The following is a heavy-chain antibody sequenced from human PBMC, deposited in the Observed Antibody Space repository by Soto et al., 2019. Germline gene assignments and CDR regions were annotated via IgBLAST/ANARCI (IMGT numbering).Heavy chain of an antibody. CDR2: ISGSGGST. CDR3: AKARKYSYGLPRFAY. Sequence: EVQLLESGGGLVQPGGSLRLSCAASGFTFSSYAMSWVSQAPGKWLEWFSAISGSGGSTYYADSVKGRFTISRDNSKNTLYLQRTSLRAEDTAVYSCAKARKYSYGLPRFAYWCQGTLVTVS. V-gene: IGHV3-23*01. J-gene: IGHJ4*02. CDR1: GFTFSSYA. D-gene: IGHD5-18*01.